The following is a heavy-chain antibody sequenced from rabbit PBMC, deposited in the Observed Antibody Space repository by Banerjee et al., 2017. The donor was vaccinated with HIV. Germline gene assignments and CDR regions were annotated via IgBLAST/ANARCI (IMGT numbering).Heavy chain of an antibody. J-gene: IGHJ4*01. Sequence: QSLEESGGDLVKPGASLTLTCTASGFSFSSGYDMCWVRQAPGKGLEWIACMVASSGSTWYASWAKGRFTISKTSSTTLTLQMTSLTGADTATYFCARAASYAGYGGYYFNLWGQGTLVTVS. CDR1: GFSFSSGYD. CDR3: ARAASYAGYGGYYFNL. CDR2: MVASSGST. D-gene: IGHD7-1*01. V-gene: IGHV1S40*01.